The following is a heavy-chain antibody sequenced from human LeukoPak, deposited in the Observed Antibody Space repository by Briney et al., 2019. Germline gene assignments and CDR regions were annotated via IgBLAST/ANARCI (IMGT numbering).Heavy chain of an antibody. CDR2: IYHSGST. V-gene: IGHV4-30-2*01. CDR3: APRRGSPKLGVFDI. J-gene: IGHJ3*02. Sequence: PSETLSLTCAVSGGSISSGGYSWSWIRQPPGKGLEWIGYIYHSGSTYYNPSLKSRVTISVDRSKNQFSLKLSSVTAADTAVYYCAPRRGSPKLGVFDIWGKGTMVTVSS. CDR1: GGSISSGGYS. D-gene: IGHD3-16*01.